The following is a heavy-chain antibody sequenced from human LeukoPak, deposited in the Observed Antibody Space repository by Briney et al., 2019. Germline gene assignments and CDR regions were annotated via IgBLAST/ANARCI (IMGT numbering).Heavy chain of an antibody. CDR3: ARARPGYGDYYYYGMDV. CDR1: GGTFSSYA. D-gene: IGHD4-17*01. J-gene: IGHJ6*02. V-gene: IGHV1-69*01. CDR2: IIPIFGTA. Sequence: SVKVSCKASGGTFSSYAISWVRQAPGQGLEWMGGIIPIFGTANYAQKFRGRVTITADESTSTAYMELSSLRSEDTAVYYCARARPGYGDYYYYGMDVWGQGTTVTVSS.